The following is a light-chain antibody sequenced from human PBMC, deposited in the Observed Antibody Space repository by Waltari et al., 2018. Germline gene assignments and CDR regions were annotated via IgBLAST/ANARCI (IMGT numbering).Light chain of an antibody. CDR1: SSNIWAGYD. Sequence: QPVLTQPPSVSGAPGQRVTIPCTGSSSNIWAGYDVHWYHKLPGTAPQVIISDNSDRRSGVPDRVSGSKSDTSGSLAITGLQAEDEADYYCQSYDTSLSGYVFGTGTKVTVL. V-gene: IGLV1-40*01. CDR2: DNS. CDR3: QSYDTSLSGYV. J-gene: IGLJ1*01.